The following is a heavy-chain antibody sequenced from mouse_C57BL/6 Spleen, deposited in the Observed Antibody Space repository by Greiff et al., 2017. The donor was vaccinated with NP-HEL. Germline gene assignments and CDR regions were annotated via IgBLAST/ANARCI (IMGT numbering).Heavy chain of an antibody. CDR3: AIIYDGYYGAMDY. CDR1: GYTFTDYY. D-gene: IGHD2-3*01. J-gene: IGHJ4*01. Sequence: VQLQQSGPELVKPRASVKISCKASGYTFTDYYMNWVKQSHGKSLEWIGDINPNNGGTSYNQKFKGKATLTVDKSSSTAYMELRSLTSEDSAVYYCAIIYDGYYGAMDYWGQGTSVTVSS. CDR2: INPNNGGT. V-gene: IGHV1-26*01.